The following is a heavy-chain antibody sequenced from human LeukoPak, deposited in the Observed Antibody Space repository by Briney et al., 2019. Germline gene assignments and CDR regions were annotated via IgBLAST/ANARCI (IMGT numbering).Heavy chain of an antibody. D-gene: IGHD3-9*01. Sequence: ASVKVSCKASGYTFTGYYMHWVRQAPGQGLEWMGRINPNSGGTNYAQKFQGRVTMTRDTSISTAYMELSRLRSDDTAVYYCARTQYHDILTGYPYGMDVWGQGTTVTVSS. CDR2: INPNSGGT. CDR1: GYTFTGYY. J-gene: IGHJ6*02. CDR3: ARTQYHDILTGYPYGMDV. V-gene: IGHV1-2*06.